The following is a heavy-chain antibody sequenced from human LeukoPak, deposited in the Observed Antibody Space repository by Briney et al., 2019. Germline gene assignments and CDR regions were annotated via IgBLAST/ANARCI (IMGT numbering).Heavy chain of an antibody. CDR3: ARGTYGSGSLDY. V-gene: IGHV3-53*01. Sequence: GGSLRLSCAASGFTVSSNYMSWVRQAPGKGLEWVSVIYSGGSTYYAGSVKGRFTISRDNSKNTLYLQMNSLRAEDTAVYYCARGTYGSGSLDYWGQGTLVTVSS. D-gene: IGHD3-10*01. CDR2: IYSGGST. CDR1: GFTVSSNY. J-gene: IGHJ4*02.